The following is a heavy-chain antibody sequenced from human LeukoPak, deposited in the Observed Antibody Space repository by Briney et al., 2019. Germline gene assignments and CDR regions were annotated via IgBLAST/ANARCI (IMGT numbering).Heavy chain of an antibody. D-gene: IGHD5/OR15-5a*01. Sequence: SETLSLTCTVAGGSIIIYYWSWIRQPAGEGLEWIGRTHTNGITKYNPSLKSQVTMSVDTPKSQFSLKLSSVPAADTAIYYCATQVVSAFDFWGQGKMVTVSS. V-gene: IGHV4-4*07. CDR1: GGSIIIYY. CDR2: THTNGIT. CDR3: ATQVVSAFDF. J-gene: IGHJ3*01.